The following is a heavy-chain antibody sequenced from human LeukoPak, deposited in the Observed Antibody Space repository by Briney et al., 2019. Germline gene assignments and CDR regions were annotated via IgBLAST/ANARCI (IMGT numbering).Heavy chain of an antibody. D-gene: IGHD6-13*01. V-gene: IGHV1-46*01. CDR3: ASSSSRDY. CDR1: GYTFTSYY. J-gene: IGHJ4*02. CDR2: INPSGGST. Sequence: GASVKVSCKASGYTFTSYYMHWVRQAPGQGLEWMGIINPSGGSTSYAQKFQGRVTITADESTSTAYMELSSLRSEDTAVYYCASSSSRDYWGQGTLVTVSS.